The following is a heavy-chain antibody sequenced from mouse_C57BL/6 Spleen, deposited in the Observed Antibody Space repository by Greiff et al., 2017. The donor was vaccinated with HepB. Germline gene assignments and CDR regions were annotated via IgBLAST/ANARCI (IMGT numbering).Heavy chain of an antibody. CDR3: ARGEVTTKDYAMDY. Sequence: EVKLQESGPGLVKPSQSLSLTCSVTGYSITSGYYWNWIRQFPGNKLEWMGYISYDGSNNYNPSLKNRISITRDTSKNQFFLKLNSVTTEDTATYYCARGEVTTKDYAMDYWGQGTSVTVSS. J-gene: IGHJ4*01. CDR1: GYSITSGYY. D-gene: IGHD2-2*01. CDR2: ISYDGSN. V-gene: IGHV3-6*01.